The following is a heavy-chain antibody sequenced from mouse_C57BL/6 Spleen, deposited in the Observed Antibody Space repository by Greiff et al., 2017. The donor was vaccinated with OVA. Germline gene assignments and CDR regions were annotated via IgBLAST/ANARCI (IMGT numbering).Heavy chain of an antibody. CDR1: GYAFTNYL. D-gene: IGHD1-1*02. J-gene: IGHJ3*01. V-gene: IGHV1-54*01. CDR3: ARKDYGGCAY. CDR2: INPGSGGT. Sequence: QVQLQESGAELVRPGTSVKVSCKASGYAFTNYLIEWVKQRPGQGLEWIGVINPGSGGTNYNEKFKGKATLTADKSSSTAYMQLSSLTSEDSAVYFCARKDYGGCAYWGQGTLVTVSA.